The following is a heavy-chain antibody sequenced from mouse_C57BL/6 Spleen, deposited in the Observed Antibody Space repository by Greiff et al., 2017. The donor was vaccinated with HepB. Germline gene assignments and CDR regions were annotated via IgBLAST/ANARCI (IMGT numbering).Heavy chain of an antibody. J-gene: IGHJ4*01. CDR3: ARDSSYYYAMDY. Sequence: EVQVVESGGGLVKPGGSLKLSCAASGFTFSSYAMSWVRQTPEKRLEWVATISDGGSYTYYSDNVKGRFTISRDNAKNNLYLQMSHLKSEDTAMYYCARDSSYYYAMDYWGQGTSVTVSS. V-gene: IGHV5-4*01. CDR2: ISDGGSYT. CDR1: GFTFSSYA.